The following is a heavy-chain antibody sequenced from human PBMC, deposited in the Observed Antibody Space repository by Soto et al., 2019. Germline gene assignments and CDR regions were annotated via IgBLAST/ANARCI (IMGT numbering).Heavy chain of an antibody. CDR1: GGSISSSSYY. V-gene: IGHV4-39*07. Sequence: SETLSLTCTVSGGSISSSSYYWGWIRHPPGKGLEWIGSIYYSGSTYYNPSLKSRVTISVDTSKNQFSLKLSSVTAADTAVYYCARAIRPAAFDIWGQGTMVTVSS. CDR3: ARAIRPAAFDI. J-gene: IGHJ3*02. CDR2: IYYSGST.